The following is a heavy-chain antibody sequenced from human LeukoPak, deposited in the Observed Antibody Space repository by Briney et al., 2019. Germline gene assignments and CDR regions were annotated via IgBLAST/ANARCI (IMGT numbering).Heavy chain of an antibody. CDR1: GGTFSSYA. Sequence: SVKVSCKASGGTFSSYAIGWVRQAPGQGLEWMGGIIPIFGTANYAQKFQGRVTITADKSTSTAYMELSSLRSEDTAVYYCASLPGPPLLDAFDIWGQGTMVTDSS. D-gene: IGHD2-15*01. J-gene: IGHJ3*02. CDR3: ASLPGPPLLDAFDI. CDR2: IIPIFGTA. V-gene: IGHV1-69*06.